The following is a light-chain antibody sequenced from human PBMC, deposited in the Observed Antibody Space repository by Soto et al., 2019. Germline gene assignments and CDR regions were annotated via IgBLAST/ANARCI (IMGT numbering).Light chain of an antibody. CDR1: QSINTY. CDR3: QQRSNWPLT. V-gene: IGKV3-11*01. Sequence: EVVLTQSPATLSSSPGESVTLSCRASQSINTYLAWYQQKPGQAPRLLIYDASYRAAGIPSRFSGSGSGTDFTLTISSLEAADFAIYHCQQRSNWPLTFGGGTKVEI. CDR2: DAS. J-gene: IGKJ4*01.